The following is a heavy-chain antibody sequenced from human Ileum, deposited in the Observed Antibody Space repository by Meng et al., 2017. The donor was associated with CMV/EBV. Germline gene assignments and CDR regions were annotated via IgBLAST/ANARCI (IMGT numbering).Heavy chain of an antibody. CDR2: IYWNDAK. CDR1: GFSFTTSGVG. V-gene: IGHV2-5*01. J-gene: IGHJ1*01. CDR3: VQRQPLDGASVVWGH. Sequence: SGPTLVKPTQTVTLTCTFSGFSFTTSGVGVGWIRQPPGKALEWLALIYWNDAKHYNPSLKTRLTISRDTSKSQVVLTVTDVDPTDTGTYYCVQRQPLDGASVVWGHWGQGTLVTAPQ. D-gene: IGHD2-21*01.